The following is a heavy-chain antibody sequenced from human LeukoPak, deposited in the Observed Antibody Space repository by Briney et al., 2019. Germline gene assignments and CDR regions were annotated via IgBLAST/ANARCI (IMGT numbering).Heavy chain of an antibody. CDR2: ISYDGSNK. Sequence: KPGGSLRLSCAASGFTFSSYSMNWVRQAPGKGLEWVAVISYDGSNKYYADSVKGRFTISRDNSKNTLYLQMNSLRAEDTAVYYCAKDQDAGFLEWLFNYWGQGTLVTVSS. J-gene: IGHJ4*02. D-gene: IGHD3-3*01. CDR3: AKDQDAGFLEWLFNY. V-gene: IGHV3-30*18. CDR1: GFTFSSYS.